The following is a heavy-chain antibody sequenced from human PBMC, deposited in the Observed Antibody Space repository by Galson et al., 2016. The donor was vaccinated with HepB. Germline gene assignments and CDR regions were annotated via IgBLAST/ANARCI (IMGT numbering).Heavy chain of an antibody. CDR2: INPSGGST. V-gene: IGHV1-46*01. CDR3: ASVAIVGVTDYWYFDL. Sequence: SVKVSCKASGYTFTSYHMHWVRQAPGQGLEWMGLINPSGGSTSYPQNFQGRVTVTRDTTTSTVYMELRSLRSEDTAVYYWASVAIVGVTDYWYFDLWGRGTLVIVSS. CDR1: GYTFTSYH. J-gene: IGHJ2*01. D-gene: IGHD1-26*01.